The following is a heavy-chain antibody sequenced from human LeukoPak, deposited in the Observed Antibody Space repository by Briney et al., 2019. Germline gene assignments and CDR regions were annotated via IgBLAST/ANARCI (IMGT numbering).Heavy chain of an antibody. J-gene: IGHJ3*02. D-gene: IGHD5-18*01. V-gene: IGHV1-2*02. CDR3: ARTAMGSHDAFDI. Sequence: GASVKVSCKASGYTFTGYYMHWVRQAPGQGLEWMGWINPNSGGTNYAQKFQGRVTMTRDTSISTAYMELSRLRSDDTAVYYCARTAMGSHDAFDIWGQGTMVTVSS. CDR1: GYTFTGYY. CDR2: INPNSGGT.